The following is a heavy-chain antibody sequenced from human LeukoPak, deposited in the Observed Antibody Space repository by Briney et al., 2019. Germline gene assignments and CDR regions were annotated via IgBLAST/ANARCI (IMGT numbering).Heavy chain of an antibody. J-gene: IGHJ4*02. CDR1: GYTFTRYY. V-gene: IGHV1-46*01. Sequence: ASVKVSCKASGYTFTRYYMHWVRQAPGQGLEWMGIINPSGGSTSYAQKFQGRVTMTRDTSTSTVYMELSSLRSDDTAVYYCARDRGVEVFSSGWSLYFDYWGQGTLVTVSS. CDR3: ARDRGVEVFSSGWSLYFDY. D-gene: IGHD6-19*01. CDR2: INPSGGST.